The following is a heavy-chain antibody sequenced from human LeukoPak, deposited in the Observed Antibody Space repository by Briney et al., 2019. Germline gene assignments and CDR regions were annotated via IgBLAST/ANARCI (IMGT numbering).Heavy chain of an antibody. CDR3: ARARDYYGSGSQYYMDV. CDR1: GGSISSSSYY. CDR2: IYTSGST. D-gene: IGHD3-10*01. V-gene: IGHV4-61*02. J-gene: IGHJ6*03. Sequence: SETLSLTCTVSGGSISSSSYYWSWIRQPAGKGLEWIGRIYTSGSTNYNPSLKSRVTISVDTSKNQFSLKLSSVTAADTAVYYCARARDYYGSGSQYYMDVWGKGTTVTISS.